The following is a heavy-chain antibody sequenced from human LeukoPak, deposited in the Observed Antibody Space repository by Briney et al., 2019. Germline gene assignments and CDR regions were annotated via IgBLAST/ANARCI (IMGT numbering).Heavy chain of an antibody. CDR1: GFSFSAYP. V-gene: IGHV3-23*01. CDR3: ARVYLERLTAGYFDH. CDR2: ISASGDVT. Sequence: TGGSLRLSRAASGFSFSAYPMGWVRQAPGKGLQWLSGISASGDVTFHADRVKGRFTISRDNSKNTLYLQMNSLRDEDSAAYYCARVYLERLTAGYFDHWGQGTWVTVSP. D-gene: IGHD2-8*01. J-gene: IGHJ4*02.